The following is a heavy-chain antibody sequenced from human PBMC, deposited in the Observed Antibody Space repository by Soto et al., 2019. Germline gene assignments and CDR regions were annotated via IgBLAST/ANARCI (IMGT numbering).Heavy chain of an antibody. CDR1: GFTFSSYA. CDR3: AKIPITIFGVVIIPYYYYMDV. J-gene: IGHJ6*03. V-gene: IGHV3-23*01. Sequence: VQLLESGGGLVQPGGSLRLSCAASGFTFSSYAMSWVRQAPGKGLEWVSAISGSGGSTYYADSVKGRFTISRDNSNNTLYLQMNSLRAEDTAVYYCAKIPITIFGVVIIPYYYYMDVWGKGTTVTVSS. D-gene: IGHD3-3*01. CDR2: ISGSGGST.